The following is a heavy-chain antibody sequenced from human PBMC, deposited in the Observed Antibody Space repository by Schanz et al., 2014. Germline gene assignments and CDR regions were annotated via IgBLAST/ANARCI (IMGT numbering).Heavy chain of an antibody. Sequence: EVQLLESGGGLVQPGGSLRLSCTASGFTFSSHSMNWVRQAPGKGLEWVSSISSRSSHIYYADSVKGRFTVSRDNAKNSVYLQMNGLRVEDTAVYYCVRERTNYGGNSYFFDHWGQGTLVTVSS. CDR1: GFTFSSHS. D-gene: IGHD2-21*02. CDR2: ISSRSSHI. V-gene: IGHV3-21*02. J-gene: IGHJ4*02. CDR3: VRERTNYGGNSYFFDH.